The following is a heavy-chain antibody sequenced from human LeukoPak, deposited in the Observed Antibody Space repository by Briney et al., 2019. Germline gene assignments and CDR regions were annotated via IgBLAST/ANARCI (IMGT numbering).Heavy chain of an antibody. Sequence: ASVKVSCKASGYTFTSYGISWVRQAPGQGLEWMGWISAYNGNTNYAQKLQGRVTMTTDTSTSTAYMELRSLRSDDTAVYYCARDPGAARYSYGYADYWGQGTLVTVSS. CDR3: ARDPGAARYSYGYADY. V-gene: IGHV1-18*01. J-gene: IGHJ4*02. CDR1: GYTFTSYG. D-gene: IGHD5-18*01. CDR2: ISAYNGNT.